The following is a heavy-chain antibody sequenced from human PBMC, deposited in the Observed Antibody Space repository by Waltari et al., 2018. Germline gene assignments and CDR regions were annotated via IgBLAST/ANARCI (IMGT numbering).Heavy chain of an antibody. CDR1: GGSISSGCYY. CDR2: SYTSGST. CDR3: AREEDCSGGSCYLEGAFDI. J-gene: IGHJ3*02. Sequence: QVQLQESGPGLVKPSQTLSLTCTVPGGSISSGCYYWSWIRQPAGKGLEWIGRSYTSGSTNDNPTLKSRFTRSVDTSKNQFTLKLSSVTAADTAVYYCAREEDCSGGSCYLEGAFDIWGQGTMVTVSS. D-gene: IGHD2-15*01. V-gene: IGHV4-61*02.